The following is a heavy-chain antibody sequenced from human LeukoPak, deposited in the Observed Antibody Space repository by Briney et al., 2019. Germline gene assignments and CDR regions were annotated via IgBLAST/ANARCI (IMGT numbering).Heavy chain of an antibody. CDR3: ARDIVMVTYWFDP. CDR1: GYTFTAYY. J-gene: IGHJ5*02. CDR2: INPNSGGT. Sequence: ASVKVSCKASGYTFTAYYMHWVRQAPGQGLEWMGWINPNSGGTNYAQKFHDRVTMTRDTSISTAYMELSRLRSDDTAVYYCARDIVMVTYWFDPWGQGTLVTVSS. D-gene: IGHD5-18*01. V-gene: IGHV1-2*02.